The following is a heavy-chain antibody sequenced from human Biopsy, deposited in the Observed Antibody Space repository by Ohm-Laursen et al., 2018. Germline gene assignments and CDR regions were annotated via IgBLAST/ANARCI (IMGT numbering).Heavy chain of an antibody. V-gene: IGHV1-69*13. CDR1: GGTFINYA. D-gene: IGHD1-26*01. CDR3: ARGPHSGSHSCFDY. J-gene: IGHJ4*02. CDR2: IIPMFGTA. Sequence: SVKVSCKASGGTFINYAIGWVRQAPGQGLEWMGGIIPMFGTANYAQMFQGRVTISADESTSTSYMELSSLTTEDMAIYYCARGPHSGSHSCFDYWGRGTLVTVSS.